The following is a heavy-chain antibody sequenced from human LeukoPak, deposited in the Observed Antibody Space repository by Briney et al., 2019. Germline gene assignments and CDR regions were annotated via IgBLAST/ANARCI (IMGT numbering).Heavy chain of an antibody. Sequence: GGSLRLSCVGSGFTFSTYEVNWVRQAPGTGLEWLSFISRGGFEIHYAASVEGRFTISRDNAKNTLYLQMTSLRDEDTAVYYCAKGGSQGYRSFGTCYGDYWGQGTLVTVSS. D-gene: IGHD2-15*01. CDR3: AKGGSQGYRSFGTCYGDY. V-gene: IGHV3-48*03. J-gene: IGHJ4*02. CDR1: GFTFSTYE. CDR2: ISRGGFEI.